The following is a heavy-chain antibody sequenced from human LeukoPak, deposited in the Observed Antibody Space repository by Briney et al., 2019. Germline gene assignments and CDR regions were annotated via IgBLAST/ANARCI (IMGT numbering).Heavy chain of an antibody. D-gene: IGHD6-13*01. J-gene: IGHJ4*02. CDR1: GFTFSSYA. Sequence: GRSLRLSCGASGFTFSSYAMHWVRQAPGKGLEWVAVISYDGSNKYYADSVKGRFTIYRDNSKNTLYLQMNSLRAEDTAVYYCARALRSSSWYGFDYWGQGTLVTVSS. V-gene: IGHV3-30*04. CDR2: ISYDGSNK. CDR3: ARALRSSSWYGFDY.